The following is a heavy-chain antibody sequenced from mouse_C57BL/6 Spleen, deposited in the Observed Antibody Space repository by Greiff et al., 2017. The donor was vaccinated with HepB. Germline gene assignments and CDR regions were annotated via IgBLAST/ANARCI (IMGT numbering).Heavy chain of an antibody. J-gene: IGHJ4*01. V-gene: IGHV1-80*01. CDR1: GYAFSSYW. CDR2: IYPGDGDT. CDR3: ARFLRSYYYAMGY. Sequence: VQLQQSGAELVKPGASVKISCKASGYAFSSYWMNWVKQRPGKGLEWIGQIYPGDGDTNYNGKFKGKATLTADKSTSTAYMQLSSLTSEDSAVYCCARFLRSYYYAMGYWGQGASVTVSS. D-gene: IGHD1-1*01.